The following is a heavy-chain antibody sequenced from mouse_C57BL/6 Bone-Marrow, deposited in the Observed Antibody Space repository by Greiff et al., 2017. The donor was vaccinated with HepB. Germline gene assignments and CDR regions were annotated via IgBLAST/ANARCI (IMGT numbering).Heavy chain of an antibody. J-gene: IGHJ1*03. CDR3: ASDRYTTVEANYWYFDD. CDR2: ISDGGSYT. CDR1: GFTFSSYA. V-gene: IGHV5-4*03. Sequence: EVKLMESGGGLVKPGGSLKLSCAASGFTFSSYAMSWVRQTPEKRLEWVASISDGGSYTYYPDNVKGRFTIARDNAKNNLYLQMSHLKSEDTAMYDCASDRYTTVEANYWYFDDWGKGTTVTVSS. D-gene: IGHD1-1*01.